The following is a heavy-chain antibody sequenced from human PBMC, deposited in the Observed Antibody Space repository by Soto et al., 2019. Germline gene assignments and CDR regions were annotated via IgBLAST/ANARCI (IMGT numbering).Heavy chain of an antibody. J-gene: IGHJ4*02. CDR3: AREWSTSGDIDY. D-gene: IGHD3-10*01. Sequence: QVQLVESGGGVVQPGRSLRLSCAASGFTFSSHSIQWVRQAPGKGLEWVAVISYDGSIKYYADSVKGRFTISRDNSKNTAYMKRNSLRAEDTAVFYCAREWSTSGDIDYWGQGTLVIFSS. V-gene: IGHV3-30-3*01. CDR2: ISYDGSIK. CDR1: GFTFSSHS.